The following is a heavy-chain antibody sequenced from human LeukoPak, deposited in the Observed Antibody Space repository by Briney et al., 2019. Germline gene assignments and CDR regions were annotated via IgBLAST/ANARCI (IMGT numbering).Heavy chain of an antibody. CDR2: ISSSGSTI. CDR3: ARDLLYSSSWYGGYFDY. CDR1: GFTFSSYE. Sequence: GGSLRPSCAASGFTFSSYEMNWVRQAPGKGLEWVSYISSSGSTIYYADSVKGRFTISRDNAKNSLYLQMNSLRAEDTAVYYCARDLLYSSSWYGGYFDYWGQGTLVTVSS. J-gene: IGHJ4*02. D-gene: IGHD6-13*01. V-gene: IGHV3-48*03.